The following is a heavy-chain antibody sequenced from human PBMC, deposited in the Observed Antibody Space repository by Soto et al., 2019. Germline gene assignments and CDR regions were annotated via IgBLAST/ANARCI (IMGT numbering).Heavy chain of an antibody. J-gene: IGHJ6*02. CDR1: GGTFSSYA. V-gene: IGHV1-69*01. CDR2: IIPIFGTA. Sequence: QVQLVQSGAEVKKPGSSVKVSCKASGGTFSSYAISWVRQAPGQGLEWMGGIIPIFGTANYAQKFQGRVTITADESTSTAYMELSSLRSEDTAVYYCASQGFAAGPMGYYGMDVWGQGTTVTVSS. D-gene: IGHD6-13*01. CDR3: ASQGFAAGPMGYYGMDV.